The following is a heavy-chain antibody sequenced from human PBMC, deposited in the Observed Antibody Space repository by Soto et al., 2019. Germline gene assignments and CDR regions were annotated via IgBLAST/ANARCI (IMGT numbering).Heavy chain of an antibody. CDR3: ARDHGTYYYDSSGYYYYGMDV. CDR2: IVVGIGNT. J-gene: IGHJ6*02. V-gene: IGHV1-58*01. CDR1: GFTFTSSA. D-gene: IGHD3-22*01. Sequence: SVKVSCKASGFTFTSSAVQWVRQARGQRLEWIGWIVVGIGNTNYAQKFQERVTITRDESTSTAYMELSSLRSEDTAVYYCARDHGTYYYDSSGYYYYGMDVWGQGTTVTVSS.